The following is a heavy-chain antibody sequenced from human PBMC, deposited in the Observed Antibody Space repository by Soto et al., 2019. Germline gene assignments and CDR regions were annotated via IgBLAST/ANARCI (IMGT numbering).Heavy chain of an antibody. D-gene: IGHD1-7*01. V-gene: IGHV1-3*01. CDR3: ARGGYNWNYVRESYYYYGMDV. CDR1: GYTFTSYA. J-gene: IGHJ6*02. CDR2: INAGNGNT. Sequence: ASVKVSCKASGYTFTSYAMHWVRQAPGQRLEWMGWINAGNGNTKYSQKFQGRVTITRDTSASTAYMELNSLRAEDTAVYYCARGGYNWNYVRESYYYYGMDVWGQGTTVTVSS.